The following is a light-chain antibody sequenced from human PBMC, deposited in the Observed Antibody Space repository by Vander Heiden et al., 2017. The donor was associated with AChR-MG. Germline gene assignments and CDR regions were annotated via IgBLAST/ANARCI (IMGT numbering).Light chain of an antibody. J-gene: IGLJ2*01. CDR2: DVT. CDR1: SSDVGGYNY. Sequence: QSALTQPRSVSGSPGQSVPISCTGTSSDVGGYNYVSWYQQHPGKAPNRMIDDVTKRPSGVPDRFSGSKSGNTASLTISGLQAEDEADDYCCSYAGSYTFCVFGGGTKLTVL. CDR3: CSYAGSYTFCV. V-gene: IGLV2-11*01.